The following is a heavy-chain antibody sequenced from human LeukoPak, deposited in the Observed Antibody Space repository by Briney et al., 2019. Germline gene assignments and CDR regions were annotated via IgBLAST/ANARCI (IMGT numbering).Heavy chain of an antibody. CDR3: ARDMQLST. V-gene: IGHV3-23*01. CDR1: GFTFSGSA. J-gene: IGHJ3*01. D-gene: IGHD3-16*02. Sequence: GGSLRLSCAASGFTFSGSAMRWVGQATGEGLEWVSLISYSGANSYYTDSVRGRFTISRDNSKDTLFLQMNSLRAEDTAIYYCARDMQLSTWGLGTMVTVSS. CDR2: ISYSGANS.